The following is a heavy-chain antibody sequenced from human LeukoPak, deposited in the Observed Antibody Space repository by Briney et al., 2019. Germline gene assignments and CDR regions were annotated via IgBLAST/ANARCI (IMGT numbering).Heavy chain of an antibody. V-gene: IGHV1-2*02. D-gene: IGHD5-12*01. J-gene: IGHJ4*02. Sequence: GASVKVSCKASGYTFTDYAMNWVRQAPGQGLEWMGWINPNSGGTNYAQKFQGRVTMTRDTSISTSYMELSRLRSDDTAVYYCARAWLRLNPYFDYWGQGTLVTVSS. CDR2: INPNSGGT. CDR1: GYTFTDYA. CDR3: ARAWLRLNPYFDY.